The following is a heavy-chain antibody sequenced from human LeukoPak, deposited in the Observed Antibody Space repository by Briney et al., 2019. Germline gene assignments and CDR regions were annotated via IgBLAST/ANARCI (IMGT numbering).Heavy chain of an antibody. CDR2: IKEDGTET. D-gene: IGHD5-24*01. J-gene: IGHJ4*02. CDR1: VFTFSSNW. V-gene: IGHV3-7*03. CDR3: AKEGRSLQTY. Sequence: GGSVKLSCAASVFTFSSNWISWVRLAPWKGLEWVANIKEDGTETYYVDSVKSRFTISRDNAKNSLYLQMNSLRVEDTAVYYCAKEGRSLQTYWGQGTLVTVSS.